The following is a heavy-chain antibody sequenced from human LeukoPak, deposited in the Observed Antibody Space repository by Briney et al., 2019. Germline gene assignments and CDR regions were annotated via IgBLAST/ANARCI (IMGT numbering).Heavy chain of an antibody. CDR3: AKDLDFWSGYYPFDY. D-gene: IGHD3-3*01. J-gene: IGHJ4*02. Sequence: PGGSLRLSCAASGFTFSSYAMNWVRQAPGKGLEWVSAISGSGGSTYYADSVKGRFTISRDNSKNTLYLQMNSLRAEDTAVYYCAKDLDFWSGYYPFDYWGQGTLVTVSS. V-gene: IGHV3-23*01. CDR2: ISGSGGST. CDR1: GFTFSSYA.